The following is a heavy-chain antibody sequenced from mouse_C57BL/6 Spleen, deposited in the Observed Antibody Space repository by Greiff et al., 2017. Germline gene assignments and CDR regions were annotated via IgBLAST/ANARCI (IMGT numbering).Heavy chain of an antibody. CDR3: ARNGYDVDWYFDV. D-gene: IGHD2-2*01. Sequence: DVQLVESGGGLLKLGGSLKLSCAAFGFPFSAFGFHGVRQAPEKGLEWVAYISSGSSTFYYADTVKGRFTISRDNAKNTLFLQMTSLRSEDTAMYYCARNGYDVDWYFDVWGTGTTVTVSS. CDR1: GFPFSAFG. V-gene: IGHV5-17*01. J-gene: IGHJ1*03. CDR2: ISSGSSTF.